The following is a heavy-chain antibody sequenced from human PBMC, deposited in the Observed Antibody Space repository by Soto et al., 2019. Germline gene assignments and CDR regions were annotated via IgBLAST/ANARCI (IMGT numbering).Heavy chain of an antibody. Sequence: SETLSLTCTVSGGSISSGGYYWSWIRQHPGKGLEWIGYIYYTGSTNYNPSLKSRVTISVDTSKNQFSLKLSSVTAADTAVYYCARVDRRLGELSFPIDYWGQGTLVTVSS. V-gene: IGHV4-61*08. D-gene: IGHD3-16*02. CDR2: IYYTGST. CDR1: GGSISSGGYY. J-gene: IGHJ4*02. CDR3: ARVDRRLGELSFPIDY.